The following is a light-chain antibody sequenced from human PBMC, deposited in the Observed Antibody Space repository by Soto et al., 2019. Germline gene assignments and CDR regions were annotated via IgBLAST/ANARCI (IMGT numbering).Light chain of an antibody. J-gene: IGLJ1*01. Sequence: QSVLTQPPSVSAAPGQKVTISCSGSGSNIGGNSVSWYQQLPGTAPKLLIYDDDKRPSGIPDRFSGSKSGTSATLGITGFQTGDEADYYCGSWDSSLSPYVFATGTKVTVL. CDR2: DDD. CDR3: GSWDSSLSPYV. CDR1: GSNIGGNS. V-gene: IGLV1-51*01.